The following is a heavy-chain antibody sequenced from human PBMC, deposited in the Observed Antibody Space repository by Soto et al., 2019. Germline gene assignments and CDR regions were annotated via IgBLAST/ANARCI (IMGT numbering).Heavy chain of an antibody. V-gene: IGHV1-2*04. J-gene: IGHJ4*02. CDR2: INPNSGGT. D-gene: IGHD3-10*01. Sequence: ASVKVSCKASGYTFNGYYMHWVRQAHGQGLEWMGWINPNSGGTNYAQKFQGWVTMTRDTSISTAYMELSRLRSDDTAVYYCARDPLYGSGSYLFGYWGQGTLVTVSS. CDR1: GYTFNGYY. CDR3: ARDPLYGSGSYLFGY.